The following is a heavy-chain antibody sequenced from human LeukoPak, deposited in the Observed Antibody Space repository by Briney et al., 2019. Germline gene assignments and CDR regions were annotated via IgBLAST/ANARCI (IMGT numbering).Heavy chain of an antibody. CDR3: ARSSTGTDASDI. CDR2: IYYSGST. J-gene: IGHJ3*02. Sequence: PSETLSLTCTVSGGSISSSSYYWGWIRQPPGKGLEWIGSIYYSGSTYYNPSLKSRVTISVDTSKNQFSLKLSSVTAADTAVYYCARSSTGTDASDIWGQGTMVTVSS. CDR1: GGSISSSSYY. V-gene: IGHV4-39*01. D-gene: IGHD1-1*01.